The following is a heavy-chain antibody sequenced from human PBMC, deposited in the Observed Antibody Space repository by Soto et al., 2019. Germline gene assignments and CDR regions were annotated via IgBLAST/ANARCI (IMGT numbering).Heavy chain of an antibody. CDR3: ARGSLTIFGLVSRYGMDV. CDR1: GYTFTGYY. CDR2: INPNSGGT. V-gene: IGHV1-2*04. J-gene: IGHJ6*02. D-gene: IGHD3-3*01. Sequence: ASVKVSCKASGYTFTGYYMHWVRQAPGQGLEWMGWINPNSGGTNYAQKFQGWVTMTRDTSISTAYMELSRLRSDDTAVYYCARGSLTIFGLVSRYGMDVWGQGTTVTVSS.